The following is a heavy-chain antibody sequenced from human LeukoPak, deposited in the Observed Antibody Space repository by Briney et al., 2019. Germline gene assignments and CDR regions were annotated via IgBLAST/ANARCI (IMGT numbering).Heavy chain of an antibody. V-gene: IGHV3-66*02. CDR3: ARDPRDGYGHFDH. D-gene: IGHD5-24*01. CDR1: GFTFSGNH. J-gene: IGHJ4*02. Sequence: PGGSLRLSCAASGFTFSGNHMNWVRQAPGKGLEGISAIYIDGYTSYADSVKDRFTIFRGNSKTTLYLLMNSLKPDDTAISYCARDPRDGYGHFDHWGQGTLVTVSS. CDR2: IYIDGYT.